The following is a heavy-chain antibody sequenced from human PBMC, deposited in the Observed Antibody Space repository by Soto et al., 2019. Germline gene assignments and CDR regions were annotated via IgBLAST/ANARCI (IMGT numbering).Heavy chain of an antibody. J-gene: IGHJ6*02. CDR1: GFTFSTYG. CDR2: LSHDESNK. D-gene: IGHD2-2*01. Sequence: PGGSLRLSCGASGFTFSTYGMHWVRQAPGKGLEWVAALSHDESNKFYAASVKGRFTISRDNSKNTPYLEMFSLRAEDTAVYYCVKEGRGSSTSCSRCYGLDVWGQGTTVTVSS. V-gene: IGHV3-30*18. CDR3: VKEGRGSSTSCSRCYGLDV.